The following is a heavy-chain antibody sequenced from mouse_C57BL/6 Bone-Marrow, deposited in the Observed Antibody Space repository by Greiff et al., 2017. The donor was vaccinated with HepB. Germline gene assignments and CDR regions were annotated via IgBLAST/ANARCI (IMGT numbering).Heavy chain of an antibody. Sequence: EVQVVESGEGLVKPGGSLKLSYAASGFTFSSYAMSWVRQTPEKRLEWVAYISSGGDYIYYADTVKGRFTISRDNARNNLYLQMSSLKSEDTAMYYCTRDPYYSNYDYWGQGTTLTVSS. V-gene: IGHV5-9-1*02. CDR3: TRDPYYSNYDY. CDR2: ISSGGDYI. J-gene: IGHJ2*01. CDR1: GFTFSSYA. D-gene: IGHD2-5*01.